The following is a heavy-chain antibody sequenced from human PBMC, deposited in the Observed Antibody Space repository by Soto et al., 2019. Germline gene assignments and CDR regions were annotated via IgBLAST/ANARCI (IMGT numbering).Heavy chain of an antibody. CDR2: IYYSGST. V-gene: IGHV4-39*01. Sequence: QLQLQESGPGLVKPSETLSLTCTVSGGSISSSSYYWGWIRQPPGKGLEWIGSIYYSGSTYYNPSLKSRVTISVDKSKKQFSLKLSSVTAADTAVYYCAVGYCSSTSCYTGRDYYYGMDVWGQGTTVTVSS. CDR3: AVGYCSSTSCYTGRDYYYGMDV. CDR1: GGSISSSSYY. D-gene: IGHD2-2*02. J-gene: IGHJ6*02.